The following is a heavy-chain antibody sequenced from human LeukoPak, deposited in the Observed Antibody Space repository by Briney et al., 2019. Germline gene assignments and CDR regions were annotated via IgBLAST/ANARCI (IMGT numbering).Heavy chain of an antibody. Sequence: GGSLRLSCAATGFPFSNYSMNWVRQAPGKGLEWVSCISSGSATIYYADSVKGRFTISRDNAKNSLYLQMNSLRDEDTAVYYCARFFDYWGQGSLVTVSS. CDR3: ARFFDY. J-gene: IGHJ4*02. CDR1: GFPFSNYS. CDR2: ISSGSATI. V-gene: IGHV3-48*02.